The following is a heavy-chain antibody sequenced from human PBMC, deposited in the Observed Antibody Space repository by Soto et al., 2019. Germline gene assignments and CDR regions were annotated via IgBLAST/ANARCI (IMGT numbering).Heavy chain of an antibody. J-gene: IGHJ6*02. V-gene: IGHV3-30*18. D-gene: IGHD6-19*01. CDR1: GFPFSSYG. CDR3: AKTEGIAVAGPYYYYGMDV. CDR2: ISYDGSNK. Sequence: GGSLSLSCAASGFPFSSYGMHWVRQAPGKGLEWVAVISYDGSNKYYADSVKGRFTISRDNSKNTLYLQMNSLRAEDTAVYYCAKTEGIAVAGPYYYYGMDVWGQGTTVTVSS.